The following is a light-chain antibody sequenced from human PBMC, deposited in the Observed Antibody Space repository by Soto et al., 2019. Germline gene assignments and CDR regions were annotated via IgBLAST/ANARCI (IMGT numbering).Light chain of an antibody. CDR2: AAS. Sequence: DCQLTQSPSSLSSSVGDRVTITCRARQGISVCLAWFQQKPGKAPKRLIYAASSLESRVSSRFSGSGSGTEFSLTINSQLHEDFGTCYCLQRNSSPFSYSPGTKVD. CDR1: QGISVC. J-gene: IGKJ3*01. V-gene: IGKV1-17*01. CDR3: LQRNSSPFS.